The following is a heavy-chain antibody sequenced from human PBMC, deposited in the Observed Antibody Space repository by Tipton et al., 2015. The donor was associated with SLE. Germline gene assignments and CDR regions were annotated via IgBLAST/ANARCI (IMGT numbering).Heavy chain of an antibody. CDR3: AKPVGYSGYDSWDY. J-gene: IGHJ4*02. V-gene: IGHV3-23*01. Sequence: SLRLSCAASGFTFSSYAMSWVRQAPGKGLEWVSTITGSGGSTYYADSVKGRFTISRDTSKNTLYLQMSSLRAEDTAVYYCAKPVGYSGYDSWDYWGQGTLVTVSS. CDR2: ITGSGGST. D-gene: IGHD5-12*01. CDR1: GFTFSSYA.